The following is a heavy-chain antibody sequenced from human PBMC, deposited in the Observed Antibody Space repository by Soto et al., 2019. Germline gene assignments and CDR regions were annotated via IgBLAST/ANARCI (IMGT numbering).Heavy chain of an antibody. CDR2: IYYSGNA. J-gene: IGHJ4*02. CDR1: GGSISSRSYY. CDR3: ARHKDTSSRYLLPDF. D-gene: IGHD6-13*01. V-gene: IGHV4-39*01. Sequence: PSETLSLTXTVSGGSISSRSYYWGWIRQPPGKGLEWIGSIYYSGNAYYNPSLKSRVAVSVDTSKNQFSLKVTSVTATDTAVYYCARHKDTSSRYLLPDFWGQGTLVTVSS.